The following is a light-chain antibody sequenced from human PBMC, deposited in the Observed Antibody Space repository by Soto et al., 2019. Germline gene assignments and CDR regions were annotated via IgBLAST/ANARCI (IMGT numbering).Light chain of an antibody. V-gene: IGKV3-20*01. CDR2: GAS. J-gene: IGKJ1*01. CDR3: QQYGIAPWA. CDR1: QNVASTY. Sequence: DIVLTQFPGTLSLSPGERATLSCRTSQNVASTYLAWYQQKPGQAPRLLIYGASNRATGIPDRFSGSGSGTDFALFITSLEPVDFAIYYCQQYGIAPWAFGPGTKV.